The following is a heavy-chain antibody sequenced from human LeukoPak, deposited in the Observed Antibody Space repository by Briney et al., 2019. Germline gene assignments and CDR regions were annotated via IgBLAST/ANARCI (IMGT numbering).Heavy chain of an antibody. CDR1: GYTFSSYA. V-gene: IGHV1-3*01. CDR3: AIHCTGGSCSRSYYFDY. Sequence: ASVKVSCKASGYTFSSYAMQWVRQAPGQRLEWMGWINAGNGDTKCAQKFQGGVTITRDTSASTAYMDLSSLRSEDTAVYYCAIHCTGGSCSRSYYFDYWGQGTLVTVSS. CDR2: INAGNGDT. D-gene: IGHD2-15*01. J-gene: IGHJ4*02.